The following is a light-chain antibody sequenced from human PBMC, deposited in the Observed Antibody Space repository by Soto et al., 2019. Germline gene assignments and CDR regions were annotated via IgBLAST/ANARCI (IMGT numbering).Light chain of an antibody. V-gene: IGKV3-11*01. CDR1: QSVRSN. Sequence: VEMAQCRATLYVSPVARSALSCRASQSVRSNLAWFQQKPGQAPRLLIYDASNRATGIPARFSGGGSGTDFTLTISSLEPEDFAVYYCQQRNPLTFGGGTKVDIK. CDR2: DAS. J-gene: IGKJ4*01. CDR3: QQRNPLT.